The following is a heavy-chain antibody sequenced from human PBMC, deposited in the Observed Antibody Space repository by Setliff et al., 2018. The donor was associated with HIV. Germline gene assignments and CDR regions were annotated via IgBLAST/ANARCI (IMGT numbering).Heavy chain of an antibody. D-gene: IGHD3-22*01. CDR3: AKGTYYYDSSGSDY. CDR1: GYTSTDYY. CDR2: VDPEDGET. V-gene: IGHV1-69-2*01. Sequence: ASVKVSCKASGYTSTDYYMHWVQQAPGKGLEWMGRVDPEDGETIYAEKFQGRVTITADTSTDTAYMELSSLRSEDTAVYYCAKGTYYYDSSGSDYWGQGTLVTVSS. J-gene: IGHJ4*02.